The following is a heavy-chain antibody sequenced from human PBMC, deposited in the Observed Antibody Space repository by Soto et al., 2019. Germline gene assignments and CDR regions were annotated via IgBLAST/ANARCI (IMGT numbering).Heavy chain of an antibody. J-gene: IGHJ5*02. CDR1: GFSLSTSGVG. Sequence: SGPTLVNPTQTLTLTCTFSGFSLSTSGVGVGWIRQPPGKALEWLALIYWNDDKRYSPSLKSRLTITKDTSKNQVVLTMTNMDPVDTATYYCAHRRGNYYDSSGYYNDNWFDPWGQGTLVTVSS. CDR2: IYWNDDK. D-gene: IGHD3-22*01. V-gene: IGHV2-5*01. CDR3: AHRRGNYYDSSGYYNDNWFDP.